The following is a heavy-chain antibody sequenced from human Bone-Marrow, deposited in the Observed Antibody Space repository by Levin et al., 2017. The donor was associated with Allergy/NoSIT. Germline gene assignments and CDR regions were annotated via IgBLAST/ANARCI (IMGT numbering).Heavy chain of an antibody. J-gene: IGHJ1*01. CDR3: ARHRIAAAGSQYFQH. CDR2: IYYSGST. D-gene: IGHD6-13*01. V-gene: IGHV4-39*01. Sequence: GSLRLSCTVSGGSISSSSYYWGWIRQPPGKGLEWIGSIYYSGSTYYNPSLKSRVTISVDTSKNQFSLKLSSVTAADTAVYYCARHRIAAAGSQYFQHWGQGTLVTVSS. CDR1: GGSISSSSYY.